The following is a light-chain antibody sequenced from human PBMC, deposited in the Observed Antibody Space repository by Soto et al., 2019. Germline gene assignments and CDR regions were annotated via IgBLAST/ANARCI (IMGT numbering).Light chain of an antibody. V-gene: IGLV1-51*01. Sequence: QSVLTQPHSVSAAPEQKFTISCPGSSSNIGGNSVSWYQQLPETAPKLLIYDDNKRPSGIPDRFSGSKSGTSATLGINGFQTGDEADYYCGSWDSSLSAYVFGTGTK. CDR3: GSWDSSLSAYV. CDR2: DDN. J-gene: IGLJ1*01. CDR1: SSNIGGNS.